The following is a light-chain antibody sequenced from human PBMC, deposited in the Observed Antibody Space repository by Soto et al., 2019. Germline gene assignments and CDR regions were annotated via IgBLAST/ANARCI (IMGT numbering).Light chain of an antibody. CDR3: QSYDSSLSGYV. CDR2: ENN. J-gene: IGLJ1*01. CDR1: SSNIGAGYE. Sequence: QLVLTQPPSVSEAPGQRVTISCTGSSSNIGAGYEAHWYQQVPGTAPKLLLFENNNRPSGVPDRFAGSKSGTSASLAITGLQAEDEAEYYCQSYDSSLSGYVFGTGTKVTVL. V-gene: IGLV1-40*01.